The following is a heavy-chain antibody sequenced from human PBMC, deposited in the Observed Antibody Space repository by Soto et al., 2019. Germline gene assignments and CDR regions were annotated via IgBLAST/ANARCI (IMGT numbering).Heavy chain of an antibody. V-gene: IGHV2-5*02. J-gene: IGHJ4*02. CDR2: IYWDDDK. D-gene: IGHD6-6*01. CDR3: AHSRPPRLLDY. CDR1: GFSLSPSGGG. Sequence: SWPTLVNPPQTLTLTCTFSGFSLSPSGGGVGWVRQPPGKALEWLALIYWDDDKRYSSSLNSRLTITKDTSKNQVVLTMTNMDPVDTATYYCAHSRPPRLLDYWGQGTLVTVSS.